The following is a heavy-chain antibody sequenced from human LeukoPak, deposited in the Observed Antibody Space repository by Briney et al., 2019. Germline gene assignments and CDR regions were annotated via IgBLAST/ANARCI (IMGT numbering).Heavy chain of an antibody. J-gene: IGHJ3*02. D-gene: IGHD6-19*01. CDR1: GGSICSYY. CDR2: IYYSGST. CDR3: ASGVAGNVDI. Sequence: PSETLSLTCTVSGGSICSYYWGWIRQRPGQGLEWSGYIYYSGSTNYNPPLKSRVTISADTSTNQFPLKRRCVTAADPAVYYCASGVAGNVDIWGQGTMVTVSS. V-gene: IGHV4-59*08.